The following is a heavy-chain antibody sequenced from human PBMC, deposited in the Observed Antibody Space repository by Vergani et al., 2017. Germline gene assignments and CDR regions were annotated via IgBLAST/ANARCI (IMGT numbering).Heavy chain of an antibody. V-gene: IGHV4-61*02. J-gene: IGHJ5*02. CDR1: GGSISSGTYY. CDR3: ARDSTTIGFTWFDP. Sequence: QVQLQESGPGLVKPSHTLSLTCTVSGGSISSGTYYWSWIRQPAGKGLEWIGHIYKSGSTKYNPSLKSRVTISVDTSRNQFSLKLSSVTAADTAVYYCARDSTTIGFTWFDPWGQGALVTVSS. CDR2: IYKSGST. D-gene: IGHD5-24*01.